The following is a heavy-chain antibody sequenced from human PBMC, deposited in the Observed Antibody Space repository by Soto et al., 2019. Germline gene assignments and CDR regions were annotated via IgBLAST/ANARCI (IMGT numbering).Heavy chain of an antibody. CDR2: ISSSSSYI. D-gene: IGHD7-27*01. CDR1: GFTFSSYS. Sequence: EVQLVESGGGLVKPGGSLRLFCAASGFTFSSYSMNWVRQAPGKGLEWVSSISSSSSYIYYADSVKGRFTISRDNAKNSLYLQMHSLRAEDTAVYYCARPWGHYYYYYYMDVWGKGTTVTVSS. J-gene: IGHJ6*03. CDR3: ARPWGHYYYYYYMDV. V-gene: IGHV3-21*01.